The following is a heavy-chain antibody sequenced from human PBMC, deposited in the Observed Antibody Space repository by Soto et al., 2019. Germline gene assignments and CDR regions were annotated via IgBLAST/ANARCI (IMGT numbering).Heavy chain of an antibody. Sequence: SETLSLTCAVSGGSISSGGYSWSWIRQPPGKGLEWIGYIYHSGSTYYNPSLKSRVTISVDRSKNQFSLKLSSVTAADTAVYYCARSGIAAPHYYYYGMDVWGQGTTVTVSS. CDR2: IYHSGST. J-gene: IGHJ6*02. CDR1: GGSISSGGYS. V-gene: IGHV4-30-2*01. CDR3: ARSGIAAPHYYYYGMDV. D-gene: IGHD6-6*01.